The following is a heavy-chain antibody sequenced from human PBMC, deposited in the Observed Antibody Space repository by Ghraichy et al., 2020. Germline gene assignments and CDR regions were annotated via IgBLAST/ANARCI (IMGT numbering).Heavy chain of an antibody. V-gene: IGHV3-20*04. D-gene: IGHD1-26*01. CDR1: GFSFDDHG. CDR3: ARGGWEGAAGHFYYMDV. J-gene: IGHJ6*03. CDR2: INWNANRL. Sequence: GGSLRLSCEASGFSFDDHGMSWVRQAPGKRLEWVSGINWNANRLGYVDSVKGRFAISRDNANNYVYLEMNNLTADDTALYFCARGGWEGAAGHFYYMDVWGKGTTVTVSS.